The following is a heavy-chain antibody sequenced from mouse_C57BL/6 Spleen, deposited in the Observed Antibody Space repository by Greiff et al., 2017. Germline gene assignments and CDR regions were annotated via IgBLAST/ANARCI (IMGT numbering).Heavy chain of an antibody. Sequence: EVKLMESGGGLVQPKGSLKLSCAASGFSFNTYAMNWVRQAPGKGLEWVARIRSKSNNYATYYADSVKDRVTISRDDSESMLYLQMNNLKTEDTAMYYCVRDGYAGYYPYAMDYWGQGTSVTVSS. V-gene: IGHV10-1*01. J-gene: IGHJ4*01. D-gene: IGHD2-3*01. CDR1: GFSFNTYA. CDR2: IRSKSNNYAT. CDR3: VRDGYAGYYPYAMDY.